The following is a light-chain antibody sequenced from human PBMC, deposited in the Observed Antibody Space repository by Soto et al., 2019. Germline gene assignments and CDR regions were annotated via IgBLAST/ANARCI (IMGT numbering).Light chain of an antibody. CDR3: QQYQDYPYT. CDR2: DAF. J-gene: IGKJ4*01. Sequence: DIRMTQSPSSLSASVGDRVTITCRASQDIGRSFAWFQQKPGRDPKSLVYDAFIFQSGVPSRFSVSGSGTDFTLTISGLQPEDFATYYCQQYQDYPYTFGGGTKVEIK. CDR1: QDIGRS. V-gene: IGKV1-16*01.